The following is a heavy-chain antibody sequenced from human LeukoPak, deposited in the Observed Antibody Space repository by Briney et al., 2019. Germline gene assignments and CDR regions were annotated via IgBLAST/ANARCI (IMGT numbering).Heavy chain of an antibody. CDR3: ARADYRSGWYWFDP. Sequence: SETLSLTCTVSGGSISSYYWSWIRQPPGKGLEWIGYIYYSGSTNYNPSLKSRVTISVDTSKNQFSLKLSSVTAADTAVYYCARADYRSGWYWFDPWGQGTLVTVSS. CDR2: IYYSGST. D-gene: IGHD6-19*01. V-gene: IGHV4-59*01. J-gene: IGHJ5*02. CDR1: GGSISSYY.